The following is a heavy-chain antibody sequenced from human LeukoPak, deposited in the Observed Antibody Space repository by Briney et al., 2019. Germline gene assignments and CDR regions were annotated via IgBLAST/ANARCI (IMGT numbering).Heavy chain of an antibody. V-gene: IGHV4-39*01. J-gene: IGHJ3*02. Sequence: SETLSLTCTVSGGSISSSSYYWGWIRQPPGKGLEWIGSIYYSGSTYYNPSLKSRVTISADTSKNQFSLKLSSVTAADTAVYYCARHLSPFFGEFRGDAFDIWGQGTMVTVSS. CDR3: ARHLSPFFGEFRGDAFDI. CDR2: IYYSGST. D-gene: IGHD3-10*01. CDR1: GGSISSSSYY.